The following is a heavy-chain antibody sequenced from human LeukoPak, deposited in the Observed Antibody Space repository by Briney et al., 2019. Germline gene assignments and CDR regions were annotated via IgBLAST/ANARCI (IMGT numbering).Heavy chain of an antibody. CDR1: GGSISSSSYY. CDR2: IYYSGST. CDR3: ARRARWELLDFDY. V-gene: IGHV4-39*01. J-gene: IGHJ4*02. D-gene: IGHD1-26*01. Sequence: SETLSLTCTVSGGSISSSSYYWGWIRQPPGKGLEWIGSIYYSGSTYYNPSLKSRVTISVDTSKNQFSLKLSSVTAADTAVYYCARRARWELLDFDYWGQGTLVTVSS.